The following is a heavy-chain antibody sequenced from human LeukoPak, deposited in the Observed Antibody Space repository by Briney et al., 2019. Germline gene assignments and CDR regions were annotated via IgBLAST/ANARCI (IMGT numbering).Heavy chain of an antibody. V-gene: IGHV3-48*04. CDR2: ITISSSTI. D-gene: IGHD3-22*01. J-gene: IGHJ4*02. Sequence: GGSLRLSCAASGFTFSSYSMNWVRQAPGKGLEWVSYITISSSTIYYADSVKGRFTISRDNAKNSLYLQMNSLRAEDTAVYYCARDGTGYYDSSGYPYLDYWGQGTLVTVSS. CDR3: ARDGTGYYDSSGYPYLDY. CDR1: GFTFSSYS.